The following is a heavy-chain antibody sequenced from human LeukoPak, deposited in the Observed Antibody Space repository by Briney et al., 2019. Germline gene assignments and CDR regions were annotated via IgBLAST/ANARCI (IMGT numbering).Heavy chain of an antibody. CDR2: ISYNGNNK. D-gene: IGHD3-10*01. CDR1: GFTFSSYA. CDR3: ARESEGIDY. V-gene: IGHV3-30-3*01. J-gene: IGHJ4*02. Sequence: GRSLRLSCAASGFTFSSYAIHWVRQAPGKGLEWVAIISYNGNNKYYADSVKGRFTISRDNSKNTLYLQMNSLRPEDTAVYYCARESEGIDYWGQRTLVTVSS.